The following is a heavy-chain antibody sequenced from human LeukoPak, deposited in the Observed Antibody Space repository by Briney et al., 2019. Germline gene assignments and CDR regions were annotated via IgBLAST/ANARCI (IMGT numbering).Heavy chain of an antibody. V-gene: IGHV4-39*01. CDR2: IYYSGST. Sequence: SETLSLTCTVSGGSISSRIYSWVWIRQPPGQGLEWIGSIYYSGSTYFNQSLKSRVTISVDTSKKQFSLKLSSVTAADTAVYYCARAQRGRRITMVRGVIINGPSDAFDIWGQGTMVTVSS. CDR1: GGSISSRIYS. J-gene: IGHJ3*02. D-gene: IGHD3-10*01. CDR3: ARAQRGRRITMVRGVIINGPSDAFDI.